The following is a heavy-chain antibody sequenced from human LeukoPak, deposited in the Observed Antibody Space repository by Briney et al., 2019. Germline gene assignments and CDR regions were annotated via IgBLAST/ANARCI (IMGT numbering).Heavy chain of an antibody. Sequence: GRSLRLSCAASGFTFSSDGMHWVRQAPGKGLEWVAVIWYDGSNKYYADSVKGRFTISRDNSKNTLYLQMNSLRAEDTAVYYCARDIMVRGVIRMDVWGQGTTVTVSS. CDR3: ARDIMVRGVIRMDV. J-gene: IGHJ6*02. CDR2: IWYDGSNK. V-gene: IGHV3-33*01. CDR1: GFTFSSDG. D-gene: IGHD3-10*01.